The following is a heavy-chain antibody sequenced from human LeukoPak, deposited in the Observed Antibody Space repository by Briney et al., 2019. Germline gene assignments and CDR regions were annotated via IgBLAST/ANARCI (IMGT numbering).Heavy chain of an antibody. CDR3: ARDYYVSGSYCP. D-gene: IGHD3-10*01. CDR1: GGTFSSYA. V-gene: IGHV1-69*06. Sequence: SVKVSSKASGGTFSSYAISWVRQAPGQGLEWMGGIIPIFGTANYAQKFQGRVTITPDKSTSTAYMELSSLRSEDTAVYYCARDYYVSGSYCPWGQGTLVTVSS. J-gene: IGHJ5*02. CDR2: IIPIFGTA.